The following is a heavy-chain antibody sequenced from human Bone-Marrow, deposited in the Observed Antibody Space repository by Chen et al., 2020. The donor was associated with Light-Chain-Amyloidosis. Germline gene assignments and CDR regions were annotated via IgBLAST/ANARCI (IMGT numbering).Heavy chain of an antibody. D-gene: IGHD5-12*01. CDR1: GFTFSDYW. Sequence: EVKLVESGGGLVQPGGSLRLSCAASGFTFSDYWMNWVRQAPGKGLEWVANIRQAGNEKYYVDSVNDRFTISRDNAKRSLYLQMDSLRADDTAVYYCARSPTVATQAFDIWGQGTMVIVS. V-gene: IGHV3-7*01. J-gene: IGHJ3*02. CDR3: ARSPTVATQAFDI. CDR2: IRQAGNEK.